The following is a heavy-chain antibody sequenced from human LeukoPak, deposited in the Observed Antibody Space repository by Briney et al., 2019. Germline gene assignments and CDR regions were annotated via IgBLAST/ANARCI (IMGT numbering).Heavy chain of an antibody. Sequence: GGSLRLSCAASGFTFSSYSMNWVRQAPGKGLEWVSYISSSSSTIYYADSVKGRFAISRDNAKNSLYLQMNSLRAEDTAVYYCARYDGYSYAPDIWGQGTMVTVSS. CDR2: ISSSSSTI. CDR3: ARYDGYSYAPDI. CDR1: GFTFSSYS. V-gene: IGHV3-48*01. D-gene: IGHD5-18*01. J-gene: IGHJ3*02.